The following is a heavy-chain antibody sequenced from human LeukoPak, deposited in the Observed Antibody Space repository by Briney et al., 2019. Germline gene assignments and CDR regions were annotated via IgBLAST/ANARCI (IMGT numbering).Heavy chain of an antibody. D-gene: IGHD6-13*01. CDR1: GYTFTSYY. Sequence: AASVKVSCKASGYTFTSYYMHWVRQAPGQGLEWMGIINPSGGSTSYTQKFQGTVTMTRDTSTSTVYMEMSSLRSEDTAVYYCARDRNGIAAAGENDYWGEGTLVTVSS. CDR2: INPSGGST. CDR3: ARDRNGIAAAGENDY. J-gene: IGHJ4*02. V-gene: IGHV1-46*01.